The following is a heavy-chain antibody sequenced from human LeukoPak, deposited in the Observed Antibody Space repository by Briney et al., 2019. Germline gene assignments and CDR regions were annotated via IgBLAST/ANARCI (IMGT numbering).Heavy chain of an antibody. CDR2: ISSSGSTI. D-gene: IGHD3-22*01. Sequence: GGSLRLSCAASGFTFSSYEMNWVRQAPGKGQEWVSYISSSGSTIYYADSVKGRFTISRDNAKNSLYLQMNSLRAEDTAVYYCAGIDYYDSSGYYYVEDYWGQGTLVTVSS. CDR1: GFTFSSYE. CDR3: AGIDYYDSSGYYYVEDY. J-gene: IGHJ4*02. V-gene: IGHV3-48*03.